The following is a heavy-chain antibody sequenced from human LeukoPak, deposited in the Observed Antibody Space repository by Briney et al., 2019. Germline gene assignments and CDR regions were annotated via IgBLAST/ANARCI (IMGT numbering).Heavy chain of an antibody. CDR3: AKAAYGDYVGALDI. CDR2: ISGSGAGK. Sequence: GSLRLSCAASGFTFSTYAMSWVRQAPGKGLEWVSSISGSGAGKFYAAPVKGRFTTSRDNSKNTLYVQMNSLRAEDTAVYYCAKAAYGDYVGALDIWGQGTMVIVSS. D-gene: IGHD4-17*01. CDR1: GFTFSTYA. V-gene: IGHV3-23*01. J-gene: IGHJ3*02.